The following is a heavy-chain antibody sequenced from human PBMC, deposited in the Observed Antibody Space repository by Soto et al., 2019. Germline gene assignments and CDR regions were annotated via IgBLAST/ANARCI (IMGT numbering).Heavy chain of an antibody. Sequence: ASVKVSCKASGYTFSANYIHWVRQAPRQGLEWLGWINPHSGATNYAQKFLGRVTMSADTSASTAYMDLARLKSDDTAVYYCVSAHALGFSILFDPWGRGTLVTVS. CDR2: INPHSGAT. CDR1: GYTFSANY. D-gene: IGHD3-10*01. V-gene: IGHV1-2*02. J-gene: IGHJ5*02. CDR3: VSAHALGFSILFDP.